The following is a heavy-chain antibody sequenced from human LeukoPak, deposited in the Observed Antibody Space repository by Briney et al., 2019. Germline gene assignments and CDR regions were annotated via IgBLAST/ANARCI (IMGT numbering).Heavy chain of an antibody. CDR2: IISILGIA. D-gene: IGHD2-2*02. CDR1: GGTFSSYA. V-gene: IGHV1-69*04. J-gene: IGHJ5*02. Sequence: SVKVSCKASGGTFSSYAISWVRQAPGQGLEWMGRIISILGIANYAQKFQGRVTITADKSTSTAYMELSSLRSEDTAVYYCARVIQRDGYCSSTSCYRKTYNWFDPWGQGTLVTVSS. CDR3: ARVIQRDGYCSSTSCYRKTYNWFDP.